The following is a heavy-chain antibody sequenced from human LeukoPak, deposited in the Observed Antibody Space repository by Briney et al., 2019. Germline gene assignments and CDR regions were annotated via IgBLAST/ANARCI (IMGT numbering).Heavy chain of an antibody. Sequence: SETLSLTCTVSGGSISSSSYYWGWIRQPPGKGLEWIGSIYYRGSTYYNPSLKSRVTISVDTSKNQFSLKLSSVTATDTAVYYCARLTTMYSSSWYFDYWGQGTLVTVSS. CDR1: GGSISSSSYY. CDR2: IYYRGST. CDR3: ARLTTMYSSSWYFDY. V-gene: IGHV4-39*01. D-gene: IGHD6-13*01. J-gene: IGHJ4*02.